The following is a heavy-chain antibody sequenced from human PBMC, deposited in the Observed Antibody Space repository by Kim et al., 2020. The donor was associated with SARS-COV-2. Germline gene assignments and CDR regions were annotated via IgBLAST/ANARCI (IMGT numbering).Heavy chain of an antibody. J-gene: IGHJ6*02. Sequence: ASVKVSCKASGYTFTSYGISWVRQAPGQGLEWMGWISAYNGNTNYAQKLQGRVTMTTDTSTSTAYMELRSLRSDDTAVYYCARDGPSPYTSCYGPTCYYGMDVWGQGTTVTVSS. CDR2: ISAYNGNT. CDR3: ARDGPSPYTSCYGPTCYYGMDV. D-gene: IGHD2-2*01. V-gene: IGHV1-18*01. CDR1: GYTFTSYG.